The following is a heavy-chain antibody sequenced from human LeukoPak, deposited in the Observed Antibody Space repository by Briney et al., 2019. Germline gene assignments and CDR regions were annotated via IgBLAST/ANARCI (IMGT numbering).Heavy chain of an antibody. V-gene: IGHV6-1*01. CDR2: TFYRSKWYY. CDR3: ARVSNSGWYYYFDY. J-gene: IGHJ4*02. CDR1: GDSVSSNDAA. D-gene: IGHD6-19*01. Sequence: SQTLSLTCAISGDSVSSNDAAWNWIRQSPSRGLEWLGRTFYRSKWYYDSAVSVKSRITINPDTSKNQFSLQLNSVTPEDTAVYYCARVSNSGWYYYFDYWGQGTLVTVSS.